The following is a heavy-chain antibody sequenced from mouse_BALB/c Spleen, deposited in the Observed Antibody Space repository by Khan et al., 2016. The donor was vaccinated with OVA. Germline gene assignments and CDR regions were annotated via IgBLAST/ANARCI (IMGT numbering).Heavy chain of an antibody. V-gene: IGHV5-6*01. CDR3: ARCHYVSSDDYNAFDY. CDR1: GFTFSNYG. Sequence: EVELVESGGDLVKPGGSLKLSCAASGFTFSNYGMSWVRQTPDKRLEWVAIISTSGSYTYYPDSVKGRFTISRDNATNTLYLQRNSLKSEDTAIYYCARCHYVSSDDYNAFDYWGQGTSVTVSS. J-gene: IGHJ4*01. CDR2: ISTSGSYT. D-gene: IGHD1-1*01.